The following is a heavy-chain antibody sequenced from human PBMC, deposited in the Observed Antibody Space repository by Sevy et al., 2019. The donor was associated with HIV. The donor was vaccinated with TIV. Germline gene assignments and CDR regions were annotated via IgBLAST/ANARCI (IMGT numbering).Heavy chain of an antibody. CDR3: AREGHSSGWYGPLDY. CDR1: GYTFTSYG. D-gene: IGHD6-19*01. J-gene: IGHJ4*02. V-gene: IGHV1-18*04. CDR2: ISAYNGNT. Sequence: ASVKVSCKASGYTFTSYGISWVRQAPGLGLEWMGWISAYNGNTNYAQKLQGRVTMTTDTSTSTAYMELRSLRSDDTAVYYCAREGHSSGWYGPLDYWGQGTLVTVSS.